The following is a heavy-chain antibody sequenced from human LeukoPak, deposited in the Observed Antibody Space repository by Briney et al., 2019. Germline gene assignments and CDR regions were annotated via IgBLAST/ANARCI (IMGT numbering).Heavy chain of an antibody. D-gene: IGHD3-10*02. J-gene: IGHJ6*02. Sequence: GASVKVSCKASGYTFTSYAIHWVRQAPGQRLEWMGWSNAGNGHTKYSQEFQGRVTITRDTSASTGYMELSSLRSDDMAVYYCASPPITMFGDLSPCYYYYYGMDVWGQGTTVTVSS. CDR3: ASPPITMFGDLSPCYYYYYGMDV. CDR1: GYTFTSYA. V-gene: IGHV1-3*02. CDR2: SNAGNGHT.